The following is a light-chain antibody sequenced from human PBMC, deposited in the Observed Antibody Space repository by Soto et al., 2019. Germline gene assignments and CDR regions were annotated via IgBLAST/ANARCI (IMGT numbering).Light chain of an antibody. CDR2: DVS. CDR1: SSDVGGYNY. J-gene: IGLJ1*01. V-gene: IGLV2-11*01. Sequence: QSALTQPRSVSGSPGQSVTISCTGTSSDVGGYNYVSWYQQHPGKAPKVMIYDVSKRPSGGPDRFSGSKSGNTASLTISGLQAEDEADYYCCSYVGTNTSHVFRTGTKVPVL. CDR3: CSYVGTNTSHV.